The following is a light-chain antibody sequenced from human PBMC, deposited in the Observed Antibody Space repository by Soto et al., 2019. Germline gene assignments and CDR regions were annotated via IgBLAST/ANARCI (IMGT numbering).Light chain of an antibody. Sequence: DIQMTQSPSSLSASVGDRVIITCRTSQTINNFLNWYRQKPGKVPEVLIYRASSLQRGVSSRFTGSASGTYFTLAISSLQPEDFATYYCQQVYDFPHTFGQGTKVEV. CDR3: QQVYDFPHT. J-gene: IGKJ2*01. CDR2: RAS. V-gene: IGKV1-39*01. CDR1: QTINNF.